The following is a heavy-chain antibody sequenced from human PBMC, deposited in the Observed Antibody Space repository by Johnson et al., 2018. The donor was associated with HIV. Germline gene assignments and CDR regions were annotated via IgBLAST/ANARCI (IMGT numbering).Heavy chain of an antibody. J-gene: IGHJ3*02. D-gene: IGHD1-26*01. CDR2: IGSNT. Sequence: VQLVESGGGLVQPGGSLRLSCAASGFTFSNYAMSWVRQAPGKGLERVSSIGSNTHYADSVKGRFTISRDNSKNTLYLQVKSLRAEDTAVYYCASLGGSYSLDIWGQGTMVTVSS. CDR1: GFTFSNYA. CDR3: ASLGGSYSLDI. V-gene: IGHV3-23*05.